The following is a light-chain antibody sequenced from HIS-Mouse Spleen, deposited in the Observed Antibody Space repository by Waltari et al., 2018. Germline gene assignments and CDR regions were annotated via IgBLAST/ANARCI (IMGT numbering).Light chain of an antibody. CDR2: EDS. V-gene: IGLV3-10*01. CDR3: YSTDSSGNHRV. J-gene: IGLJ2*01. Sequence: SYELTQPPSVSVSPGQTARITCSGDALPKNYGYWYQKKSGQAPVLVIYEDSKRPSGIPERFSGSSSGTMATLTISGDQVEDEADYYCYSTDSSGNHRVFGGGTKLTVL. CDR1: ALPKNY.